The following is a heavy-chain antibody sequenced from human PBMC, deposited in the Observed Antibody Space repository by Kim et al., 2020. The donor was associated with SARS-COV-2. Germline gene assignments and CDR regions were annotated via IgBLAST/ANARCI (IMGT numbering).Heavy chain of an antibody. V-gene: IGHV4-34*01. D-gene: IGHD3-10*01. J-gene: IGHJ5*02. CDR2: INHSGST. CDR3: ARVPKVLTSWWFDP. Sequence: SETLSLTCAVYGGSFSGYYWSWIRQPPGKGLEWIGEINHSGSTNYNPSLKSRVTISVDTSENQFSLKLSSVTAADTAVYYCARVPKVLTSWWFDPWGQGTLVTVSS. CDR1: GGSFSGYY.